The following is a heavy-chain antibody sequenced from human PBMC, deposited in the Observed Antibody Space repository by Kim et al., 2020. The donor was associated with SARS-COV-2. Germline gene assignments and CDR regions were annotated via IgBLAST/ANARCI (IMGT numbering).Heavy chain of an antibody. D-gene: IGHD2-2*01. J-gene: IGHJ3*02. V-gene: IGHV3-15*01. CDR3: TTDCVGSSTSCYLGKI. Sequence: APVKGRFTISRDDSKNTLYLQMNSLKTEDTAVYYCTTDCVGSSTSCYLGKIWGQGTMVTVSS.